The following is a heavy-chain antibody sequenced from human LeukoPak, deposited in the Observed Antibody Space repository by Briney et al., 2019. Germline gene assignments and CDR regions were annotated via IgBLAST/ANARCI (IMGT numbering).Heavy chain of an antibody. J-gene: IGHJ5*02. Sequence: SGGSLRLSCAASGFTFSSYSMNWVRQAPGKGLEWVSSISSSSSYIYYADSVKGRFTISRDNAKNSLYLQMNSLRAEDTAAYYCARDLPITMVRGVISRPHWFDPWGQGTLVTVSS. V-gene: IGHV3-21*01. CDR3: ARDLPITMVRGVISRPHWFDP. D-gene: IGHD3-10*01. CDR1: GFTFSSYS. CDR2: ISSSSSYI.